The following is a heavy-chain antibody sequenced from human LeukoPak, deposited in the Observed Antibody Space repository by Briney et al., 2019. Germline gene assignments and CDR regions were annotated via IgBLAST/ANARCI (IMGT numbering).Heavy chain of an antibody. J-gene: IGHJ4*02. CDR3: ARAEGGYGDYWTDY. CDR2: IIPIPGIA. CDR1: GGTFSSYA. D-gene: IGHD4-17*01. Sequence: SVKVSCKASGGTFSSYAISWVRQAPGQGLEWMGRIIPIPGIANCAQKFQGRVTITADKSTSTAYMELSSLRSEDTAVYYCARAEGGYGDYWTDYWGQGTLVTVSS. V-gene: IGHV1-69*04.